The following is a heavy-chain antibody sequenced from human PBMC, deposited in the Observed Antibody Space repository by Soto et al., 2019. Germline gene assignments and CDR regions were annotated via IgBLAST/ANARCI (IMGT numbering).Heavy chain of an antibody. CDR2: IIPILGIA. Sequence: QVQLVQSGAEVKKPGSSVKVSCKASGGTFSSYTISWVRQAPGQGLEWMGRIIPILGIANYAQKFQGRVTITADKSTSTAYRELSSLRSEDTAVYYCARVPLEAGYYFDYWGQGTLVTVSS. CDR3: ARVPLEAGYYFDY. J-gene: IGHJ4*02. CDR1: GGTFSSYT. V-gene: IGHV1-69*02.